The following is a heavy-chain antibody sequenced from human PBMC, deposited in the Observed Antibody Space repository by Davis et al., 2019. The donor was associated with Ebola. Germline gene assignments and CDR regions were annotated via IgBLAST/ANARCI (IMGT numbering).Heavy chain of an antibody. CDR3: AREDILIGYKKYFQH. CDR2: ISGSGGST. D-gene: IGHD3-9*01. V-gene: IGHV3-23*01. Sequence: PGGSLRLSCAASGFTFSGYAMSWVRQAPGKGLEWVSAISGSGGSTYYADSVKGRFTISRDNSKNTLYLQMNSLRAEDTAVYYCAREDILIGYKKYFQHWGQGTLVTVSS. J-gene: IGHJ1*01. CDR1: GFTFSGYA.